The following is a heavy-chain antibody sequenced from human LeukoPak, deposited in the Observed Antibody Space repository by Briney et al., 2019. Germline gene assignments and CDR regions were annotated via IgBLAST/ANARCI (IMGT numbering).Heavy chain of an antibody. D-gene: IGHD5-24*01. CDR2: IYGGGNI. Sequence: GGSLRLSCAASGFIFSSHNMNWLRQAPGKGLEWVSVIYGGGNIYYAGSVKGRFTISRDNSKNTLYLQMNSLRAEDTAVYYCARGAGYNYPYYFDYWGQGTLVTVSS. V-gene: IGHV3-53*01. CDR3: ARGAGYNYPYYFDY. CDR1: GFIFSSHN. J-gene: IGHJ4*02.